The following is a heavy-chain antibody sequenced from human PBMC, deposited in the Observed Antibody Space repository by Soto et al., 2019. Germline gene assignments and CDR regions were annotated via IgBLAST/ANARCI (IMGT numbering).Heavy chain of an antibody. Sequence: SETLSLTCAISGGSFSDYYWTWIRQPPGKGLEWIGEVNLSRGINYNPSLKSRVTISLDTSKNQFSLNLSSVTDADTAVYYCARVGGIAVAGLAIDSRGQGTLLTVSS. V-gene: IGHV4-34*01. J-gene: IGHJ4*02. CDR2: VNLSRGI. D-gene: IGHD6-19*01. CDR3: ARVGGIAVAGLAIDS. CDR1: GGSFSDYY.